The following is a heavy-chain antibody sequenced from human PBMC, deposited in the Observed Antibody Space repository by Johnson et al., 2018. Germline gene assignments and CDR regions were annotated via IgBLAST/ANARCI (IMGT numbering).Heavy chain of an antibody. V-gene: IGHV3-9*01. Sequence: VQLVQSGGGVVQPGRSLRLSCAASGFTFDDYAMHWVRQAPGKGLEWVSGISWNSGSIGYADSVKGRFTISRDNAKNSLYLQMNSLRAEDTALYYCAKDTRNYYYDSSGYYEKRGAFDIWGQGTMVTVSS. J-gene: IGHJ3*02. D-gene: IGHD3-22*01. CDR2: ISWNSGSI. CDR3: AKDTRNYYYDSSGYYEKRGAFDI. CDR1: GFTFDDYA.